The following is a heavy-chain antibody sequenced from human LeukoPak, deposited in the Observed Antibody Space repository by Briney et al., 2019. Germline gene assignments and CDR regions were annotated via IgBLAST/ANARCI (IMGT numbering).Heavy chain of an antibody. J-gene: IGHJ4*02. CDR2: VSYDGRDQ. CDR3: AKSVASEAD. D-gene: IGHD5-12*01. V-gene: IGHV3-30*18. CDR1: GFTFDDYA. Sequence: PGGSLRLSCAASGFTFDDYAMHWVRQAPGKGLEWVAVVSYDGRDQYYADSVKGRFTISRDNSNNMLYLQMDALTPEDTAVYYCAKSVASEADWGQGTLVTVSS.